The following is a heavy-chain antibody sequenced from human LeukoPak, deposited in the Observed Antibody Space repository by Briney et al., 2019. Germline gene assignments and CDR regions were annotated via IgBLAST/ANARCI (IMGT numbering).Heavy chain of an antibody. CDR2: MYYSGST. Sequence: SETLSLTCTVSGVSISSSNSYWGWIRQPPGKGLEWIGYMYYSGSTYYNTPLKSRVTISIDTTKNQFSLKLSSVTAADTAVYYCARESNWNDPFDIWGQGTMVTVPS. V-gene: IGHV4-61*05. CDR3: ARESNWNDPFDI. J-gene: IGHJ3*02. D-gene: IGHD1-1*01. CDR1: GVSISSSNSY.